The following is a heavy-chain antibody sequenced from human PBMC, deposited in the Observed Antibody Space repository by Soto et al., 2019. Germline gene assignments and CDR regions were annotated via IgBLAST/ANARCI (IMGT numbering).Heavy chain of an antibody. V-gene: IGHV2-5*01. CDR3: AHSTPDNWNHWYFDY. Sequence: QITLKESGPTLVKPTQTLTLTCTFSGFSLSTSGVGVGWIRQPPGKALEWLALIYWNDDKRYSPSLKSRLTITKDTSKNQVVLTMTNMDPVDTATYYCAHSTPDNWNHWYFDYWGQGTLVTVSS. CDR1: GFSLSTSGVG. D-gene: IGHD1-20*01. J-gene: IGHJ4*02. CDR2: IYWNDDK.